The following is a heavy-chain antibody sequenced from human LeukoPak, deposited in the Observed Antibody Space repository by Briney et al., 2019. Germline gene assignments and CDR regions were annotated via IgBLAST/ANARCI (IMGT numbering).Heavy chain of an antibody. V-gene: IGHV3-23*01. CDR2: ISGSGGST. Sequence: PGGSLRLSCAASGFTFSSYAMSWVRQAPGKGLEWVSAISGSGGSTYYADSVKGRFTISRDNSKNTLYLQMNSLRAEDTAVYHCAKSRAAQMDAFDIWGQGTMVTVSS. D-gene: IGHD6-6*01. J-gene: IGHJ3*02. CDR3: AKSRAAQMDAFDI. CDR1: GFTFSSYA.